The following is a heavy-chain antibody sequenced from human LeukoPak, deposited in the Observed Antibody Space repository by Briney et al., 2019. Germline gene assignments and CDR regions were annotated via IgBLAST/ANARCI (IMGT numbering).Heavy chain of an antibody. CDR2: IYYSGST. CDR3: ARHGDLYYYYYMDV. J-gene: IGHJ6*03. Sequence: VKPSETLSLTCTVSGGSISSYYWSWIRQPPGKGLEWIGYIYYSGSTNYNPSLKCRVTISVDTSKNQFSLKLSSVTAADTAVYYCARHGDLYYYYYMDVWGKGTTVTVSS. V-gene: IGHV4-59*01. CDR1: GGSISSYY. D-gene: IGHD3-10*01.